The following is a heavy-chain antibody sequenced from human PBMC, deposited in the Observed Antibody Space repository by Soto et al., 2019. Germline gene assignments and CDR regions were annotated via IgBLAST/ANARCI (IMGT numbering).Heavy chain of an antibody. V-gene: IGHV3-15*01. CDR3: TTRSSFYDSSGYYYLDAFDI. D-gene: IGHD3-22*01. CDR1: GFTFSNAW. CDR2: IKSKTDGGTT. J-gene: IGHJ3*02. Sequence: PGGSLRLSCAASGFTFSNAWMSWVRQAPGKGLEWVGRIKSKTDGGTTDYAAPVKGRFTISRDDSKNTLYPQMNSLKTEDTAVYYCTTRSSFYDSSGYYYLDAFDIWGQGTMVTVSS.